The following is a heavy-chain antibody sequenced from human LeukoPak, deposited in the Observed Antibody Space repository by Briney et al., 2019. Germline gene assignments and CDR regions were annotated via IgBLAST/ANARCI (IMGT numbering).Heavy chain of an antibody. Sequence: GGSLRLSCAASGFTFSSYWMHWVRQAPGKGLVWVSRINTAASSTSYADAVKGRFTISRDNAKNTLYLQMNSLRAEDTAVYYCARVYSSSWSSLDYWGQGTLVTVSS. D-gene: IGHD6-13*01. CDR3: ARVYSSSWSSLDY. V-gene: IGHV3-74*01. J-gene: IGHJ4*02. CDR1: GFTFSSYW. CDR2: INTAASST.